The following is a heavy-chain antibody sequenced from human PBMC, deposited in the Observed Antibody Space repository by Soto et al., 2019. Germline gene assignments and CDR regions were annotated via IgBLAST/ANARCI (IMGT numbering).Heavy chain of an antibody. V-gene: IGHV5-10-1*01. D-gene: IGHD2-2*01. CDR2: IDPSDSYT. J-gene: IGHJ3*02. CDR3: ARLSYCSSTSCSYGDAFDI. Sequence: GESLKISCKGSGYSFTSYWISWVRQMPGKGLEWMGRIDPSDSYTNYSPSSQGHVTISADKSISTAYLQWSSLKASDTAMYYCARLSYCSSTSCSYGDAFDIWGQGTMVTVSS. CDR1: GYSFTSYW.